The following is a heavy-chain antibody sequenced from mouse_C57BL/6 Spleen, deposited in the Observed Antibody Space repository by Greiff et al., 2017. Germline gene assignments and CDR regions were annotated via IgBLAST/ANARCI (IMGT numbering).Heavy chain of an antibody. Sequence: QVQLQQSGAELVRPGASVKLSCKASGYTFTDYEMHWVKQIPVQGLEWIGDIDPETGGTSYNQKFKGKAILTADKSSSTAYMELRSLTSEDSAVYYCARNVYFDYWGQGTPLTVSS. CDR1: GYTFTDYE. V-gene: IGHV1-15*01. CDR2: IDPETGGT. J-gene: IGHJ2*01. CDR3: ARNVYFDY.